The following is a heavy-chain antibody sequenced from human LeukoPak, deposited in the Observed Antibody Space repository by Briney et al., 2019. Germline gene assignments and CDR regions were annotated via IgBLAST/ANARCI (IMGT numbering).Heavy chain of an antibody. CDR3: ARDPSSVTLYFFDY. Sequence: GASVKTSCKASGYTFRGNYIHWLRQAPGQGLEWMGWIDANNGDTKSAQKFQGRATMSRDTSISTAYMDLSSLSPDDAAVYYCARDPSSVTLYFFDYWGQGTLVTVSS. J-gene: IGHJ4*02. D-gene: IGHD4-11*01. CDR1: GYTFRGNY. CDR2: IDANNGDT. V-gene: IGHV1-2*02.